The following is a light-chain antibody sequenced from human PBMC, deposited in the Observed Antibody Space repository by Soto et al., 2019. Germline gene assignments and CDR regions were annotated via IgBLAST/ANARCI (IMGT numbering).Light chain of an antibody. Sequence: QSALTQPASVSGSPEQSITISCTGTSSDVGAYNLVSWYQQHSGKAPKLMIYEVSKRPSGVPDRFSGSKSGNTASLTVSGLQAEDEADYYCSSYAGSNNYVFGTGTKLTVL. V-gene: IGLV2-8*01. CDR3: SSYAGSNNYV. J-gene: IGLJ1*01. CDR2: EVS. CDR1: SSDVGAYNL.